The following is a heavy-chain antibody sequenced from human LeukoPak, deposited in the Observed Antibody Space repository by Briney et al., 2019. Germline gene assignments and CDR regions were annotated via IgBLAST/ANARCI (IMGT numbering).Heavy chain of an antibody. CDR3: TTRYGDHDYIDY. V-gene: IGHV4-39*01. D-gene: IGHD5-12*01. J-gene: IGHJ4*02. CDR2: LCYSGNT. Sequence: SETLSLTCTVSGDTFSSSNYCWVWLGPPPGKGRGWIGRLCYSGNTYQNPSLKSRLTISGDMSQNQFSLRLSSVTAADTAVYYCTTRYGDHDYIDYWGQGTLVTVSS. CDR1: GDTFSSSNYC.